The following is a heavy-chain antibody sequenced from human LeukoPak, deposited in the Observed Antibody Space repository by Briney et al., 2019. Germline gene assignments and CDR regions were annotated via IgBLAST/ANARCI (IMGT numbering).Heavy chain of an antibody. CDR3: ARDSGYDQENAHFDY. V-gene: IGHV1-46*01. D-gene: IGHD5-12*01. CDR2: INPSGGST. CDR1: GYTFTSYY. Sequence: ASVKVSCKASGYTFTSYYMHWVRQAPGQGLEWMGIINPSGGSTSYAQKFQGRVTMTRDMSTSTVYMELSSLRSEDTAVYYCARDSGYDQENAHFDYWGQGTLVTVSS. J-gene: IGHJ4*02.